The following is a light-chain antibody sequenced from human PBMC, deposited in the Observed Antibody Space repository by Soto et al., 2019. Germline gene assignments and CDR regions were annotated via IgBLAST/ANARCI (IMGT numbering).Light chain of an antibody. Sequence: DVQMTQSPSTLSVSVGERVTITCRASQSVSTLLAWYQQKPGKAPKLLIYKASSLESGVPSRFSGSGSGTDFTLTISSLQPDDFGTYYCQQYNRYSPWAFGQGTKVEIK. J-gene: IGKJ1*01. CDR2: KAS. V-gene: IGKV1-5*03. CDR1: QSVSTL. CDR3: QQYNRYSPWA.